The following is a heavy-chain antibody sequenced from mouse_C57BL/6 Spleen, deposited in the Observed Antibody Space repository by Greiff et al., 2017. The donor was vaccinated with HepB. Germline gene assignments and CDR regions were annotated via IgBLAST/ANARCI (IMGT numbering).Heavy chain of an antibody. CDR1: GYTFTSYW. D-gene: IGHD2-4*01. J-gene: IGHJ4*01. CDR2: IHPNSGST. V-gene: IGHV1-64*01. Sequence: VQLQQPGAELVKPGASVKLSCKASGYTFTSYWMHWVKQRPGQGLEWIGMIHPNSGSTNYNEKFKSKATLTVDKSSSTAYMQLSSLTSEDSAVYYCARDYDRYYYAMDYWGQGTSVTVSS. CDR3: ARDYDRYYYAMDY.